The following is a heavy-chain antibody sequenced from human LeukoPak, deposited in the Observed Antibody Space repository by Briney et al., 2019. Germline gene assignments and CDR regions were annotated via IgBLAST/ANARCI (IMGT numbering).Heavy chain of an antibody. J-gene: IGHJ5*02. D-gene: IGHD4-17*01. CDR1: GFTFTDYY. V-gene: IGHV3-11*06. CDR2: ISSSSSYT. CDR3: ARGPVNTGFDP. Sequence: PGGSLRLSCAASGFTFTDYYMNWIRQAPGKGLEWVSYISSSSSYTNYADSVKGRFTISRDNSKNTLYLQMNSLRAEDTAVYYCARGPVNTGFDPWGQGTLVTVSS.